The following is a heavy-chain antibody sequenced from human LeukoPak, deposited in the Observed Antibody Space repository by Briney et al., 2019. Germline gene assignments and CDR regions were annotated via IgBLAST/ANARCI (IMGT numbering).Heavy chain of an antibody. CDR2: IYYSGST. Sequence: PSETLSLTCTVSGVSVSSGSYYWSWIRQPPGKGLEWIGYIYYSGSTNYNPSLKSRVTISVDTSKNQFSLKLSSVTAADTAVYYCARVVSSSWNPNYYYYYMDVWGKGTTVTVSS. J-gene: IGHJ6*03. CDR1: GVSVSSGSYY. CDR3: ARVVSSSWNPNYYYYYMDV. V-gene: IGHV4-61*01. D-gene: IGHD6-13*01.